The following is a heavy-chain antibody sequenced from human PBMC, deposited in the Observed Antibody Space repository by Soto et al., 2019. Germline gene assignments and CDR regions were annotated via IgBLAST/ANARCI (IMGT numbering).Heavy chain of an antibody. CDR3: ERVHLVAGSAVYCAMDX. D-gene: IGHD6-6*01. CDR2: ISGSGKDT. V-gene: IGHV3-21*01. J-gene: IGHJ6*02. CDR1: GFDLTSSR. Sequence: GGSLRLSCVASGFDLTSSRMNWVRQAPGKGLEWVAAISGSGKDTFYRNSVKGRFAISRDSSGTSLFLRMDSVKVEDTAVYQCERVHLVAGSAVYCAMDXWGPGTAVTVS.